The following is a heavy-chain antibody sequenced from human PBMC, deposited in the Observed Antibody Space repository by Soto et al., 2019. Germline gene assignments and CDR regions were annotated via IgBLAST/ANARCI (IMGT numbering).Heavy chain of an antibody. D-gene: IGHD2-15*01. CDR1: GYTFTSYG. Sequence: QVQLVQSGAEVKKPGASVKVSCKASGYTFTSYGISWVQQAPGQGLERLGGNSAYNGNTNYAQNLQGRVTMPTDTSTSTAYLELRSLRSGDSAVYYWARDRGSYALDYWGQGTLVTVSS. J-gene: IGHJ4*02. CDR2: NSAYNGNT. CDR3: ARDRGSYALDY. V-gene: IGHV1-18*01.